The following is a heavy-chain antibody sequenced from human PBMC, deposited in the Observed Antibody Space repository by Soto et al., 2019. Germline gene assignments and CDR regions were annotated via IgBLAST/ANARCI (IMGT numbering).Heavy chain of an antibody. J-gene: IGHJ6*02. D-gene: IGHD2-2*01. CDR3: SKDPPWTVGPLAMDV. CDR1: GFTFSTHA. Sequence: PGGSLSLSCVASGFTFSTHAMSWACQAPGKGLDWVSTFSGSGGNIYYAESVKGRLTISRDDSKNTLYLQMNSLRVEATAVYYCSKDPPWTVGPLAMDVWGQGTTVTVSS. CDR2: FSGSGGNI. V-gene: IGHV3-23*01.